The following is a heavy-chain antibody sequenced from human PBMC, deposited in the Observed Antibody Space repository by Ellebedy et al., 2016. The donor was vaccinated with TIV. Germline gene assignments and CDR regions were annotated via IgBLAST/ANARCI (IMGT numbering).Heavy chain of an antibody. D-gene: IGHD1-26*01. Sequence: GESLKISCAASGFTFSSYWMTWVRQAPGKGLEWVANIKEDGSAKYYVDSVKGRFTTSRDNAKNSLYLQMNSLGVEDTAMYYCERSTVGHGKLFQYWGQGTLVTVSS. V-gene: IGHV3-7*01. CDR1: GFTFSSYW. CDR3: ERSTVGHGKLFQY. CDR2: IKEDGSAK. J-gene: IGHJ1*01.